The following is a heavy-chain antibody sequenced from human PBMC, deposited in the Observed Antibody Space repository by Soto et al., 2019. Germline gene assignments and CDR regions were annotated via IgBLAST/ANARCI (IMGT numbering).Heavy chain of an antibody. CDR1: GYTFITYG. Sequence: QVQLVQSGAEVKKPGASVKVSCKASGYTFITYGVTWVRQAPGQGLDWLGWISTYNGNTRYAERLQGRVTMTTDTTTNTGYMELRNLRSDDTAVYYCASGPTDYYDTSANDFLDYLGQGTLVTVSS. D-gene: IGHD3-22*01. CDR2: ISTYNGNT. CDR3: ASGPTDYYDTSANDFLDY. J-gene: IGHJ4*02. V-gene: IGHV1-18*01.